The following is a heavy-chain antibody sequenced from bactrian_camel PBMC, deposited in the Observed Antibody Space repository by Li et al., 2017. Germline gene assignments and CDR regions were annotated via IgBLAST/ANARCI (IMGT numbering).Heavy chain of an antibody. CDR1: GGTFSRYV. CDR2: IHRGGGTT. Sequence: VQLVESGGGLVRPGGSLTLSCKVSGGTFSRYVMDWVRQAPGKGLEWVSGIHRGGGTTDYVPSLKGRFTMSRDNTPNTVYLQLNSLKTEAMAIYYCTVLRLDGTWADYNHWGQGTQVTVS. CDR3: TVLRLDGTWADYNH. V-gene: IGHV3S40*01. J-gene: IGHJ4*01. D-gene: IGHD6*01.